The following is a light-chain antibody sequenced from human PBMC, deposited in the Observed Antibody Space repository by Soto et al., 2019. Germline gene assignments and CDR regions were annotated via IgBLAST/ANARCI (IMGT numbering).Light chain of an antibody. CDR1: QTISSW. Sequence: DIQMTQSPSTLSGSVGDRVTITCRASQTISSWLAWYQQKPGKAPKLLIYDASNLETGVPSRFSGSGSGTDFTFTISSLQPEDIATYYCQQYDNLPFTFGQGTRLEI. J-gene: IGKJ5*01. V-gene: IGKV1-33*01. CDR3: QQYDNLPFT. CDR2: DAS.